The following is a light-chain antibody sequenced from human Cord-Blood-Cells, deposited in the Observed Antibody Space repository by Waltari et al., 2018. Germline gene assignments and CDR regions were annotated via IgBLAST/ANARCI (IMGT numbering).Light chain of an antibody. CDR3: QQSYSTPT. V-gene: IGKV1-39*01. J-gene: IGKJ4*01. Sequence: DIQMTKSPSSLSASVGDRVTITCRASQSISSYLNWYQQKPGKAPKLLIYAPSSLQSGVPSRFSGSGSETDFTLTISSLQPENFATDYCQQSYSTPTFGGGTKVEIK. CDR1: QSISSY. CDR2: APS.